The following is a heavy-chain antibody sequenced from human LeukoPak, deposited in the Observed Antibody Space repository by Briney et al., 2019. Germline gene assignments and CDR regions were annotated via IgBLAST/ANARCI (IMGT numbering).Heavy chain of an antibody. CDR2: ISYSGST. V-gene: IGHV4-59*05. Sequence: PSETLSLTCTVSGGSISSYYWSWIRQPPGKGLEWIGSISYSGSTYYNPSLKSRVTISVDTSKNQFSLKLSSVTAADTAVYYCARQDKQWLVPLDYWGQGTLVTVSS. CDR1: GGSISSYY. D-gene: IGHD6-19*01. CDR3: ARQDKQWLVPLDY. J-gene: IGHJ4*02.